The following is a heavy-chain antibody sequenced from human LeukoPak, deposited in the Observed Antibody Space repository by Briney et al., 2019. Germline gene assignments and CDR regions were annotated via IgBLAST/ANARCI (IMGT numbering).Heavy chain of an antibody. Sequence: ASVKVSCKASGYTFTDYYMHWVRQAPGQGLEWMGWINPNSRGTDSAQKFQGRFSMTRDTSISTAYMELSRLRSDDTAVYFCARRAREYSHDAFDIWGQGTMVTVSS. J-gene: IGHJ3*02. D-gene: IGHD5-18*01. CDR3: ARRAREYSHDAFDI. CDR1: GYTFTDYY. CDR2: INPNSRGT. V-gene: IGHV1-2*02.